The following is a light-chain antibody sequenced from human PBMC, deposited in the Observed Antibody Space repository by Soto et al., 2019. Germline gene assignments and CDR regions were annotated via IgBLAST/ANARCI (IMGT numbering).Light chain of an antibody. CDR3: SSYTTSSTRV. CDR2: EVS. Sequence: QSVRTQPASVSGSPGQSIAISCTGSSSDVGIYNYVSWYQQHPGKVPKLIIYEVSNRPSGVSNRFSGSKSGNTASLTISGLQAEDEADYYCSSYTTSSTRVFGTGTKVTV. V-gene: IGLV2-14*01. CDR1: SSDVGIYNY. J-gene: IGLJ1*01.